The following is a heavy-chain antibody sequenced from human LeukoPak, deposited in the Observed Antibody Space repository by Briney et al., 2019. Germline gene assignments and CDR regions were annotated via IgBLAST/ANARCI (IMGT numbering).Heavy chain of an antibody. V-gene: IGHV1-2*02. D-gene: IGHD2-2*01. CDR1: GYTFTGYY. CDR2: INPSSGGT. CDR3: ARDCCSSPGHYMDV. J-gene: IGHJ6*03. Sequence: ASVKVSCKASGYTFTGYYLHWVRQAPGQGLEWMGWINPSSGGTNYAQKFQGRVTMTRDTSISTAYMELSRLRSDDAAVYYCARDCCSSPGHYMDVWGKGTTVTVSS.